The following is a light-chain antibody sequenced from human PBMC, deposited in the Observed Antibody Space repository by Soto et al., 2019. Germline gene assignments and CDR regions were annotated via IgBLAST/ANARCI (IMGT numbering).Light chain of an antibody. J-gene: IGKJ2*01. Sequence: DLQMTQSPSTLSASVGDRVTITCRASQKISTWLAWYQQKPGKAPKLLIYDASTLEAGVPSRFSGSGSGTEFTLIINGLQGADFATYYCQQYNHYLYTSGQGTKLE. CDR1: QKISTW. CDR3: QQYNHYLYT. CDR2: DAS. V-gene: IGKV1-5*01.